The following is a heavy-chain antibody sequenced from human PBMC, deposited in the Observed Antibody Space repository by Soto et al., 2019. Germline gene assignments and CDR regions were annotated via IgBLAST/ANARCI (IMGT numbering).Heavy chain of an antibody. V-gene: IGHV3-21*01. CDR3: ARERGSSGLDV. CDR1: GFTFSHYS. J-gene: IGHJ6*02. CDR2: ISSTSSFI. D-gene: IGHD3-16*02. Sequence: VRLVESGGGLVKPGEPLRLSCAASGFTFSHYSMNWVRQAPGKGLEWVSSISSTSSFIYNADSVRGRFTTSRDNAKDSLFLQMNSLRGDDTGVYYCARERGSSGLDVWGQGATVIVSS.